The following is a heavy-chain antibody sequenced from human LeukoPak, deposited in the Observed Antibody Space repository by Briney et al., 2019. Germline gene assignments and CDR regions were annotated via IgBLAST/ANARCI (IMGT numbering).Heavy chain of an antibody. J-gene: IGHJ6*03. CDR3: ARASGGVCERWIQLWTHCYYMDV. V-gene: IGHV4-34*01. Sequence: PSETLSLTCAVYGGSFSGYYWSWIRQPPGKGLEWIGEINHSGSTNYNPSLKSRVTISVDTSKNQFSLKLSSVTAADTAVYYCARASGGVCERWIQLWTHCYYMDVWGKGTTVTVSS. CDR1: GGSFSGYY. CDR2: INHSGST. D-gene: IGHD5-18*01.